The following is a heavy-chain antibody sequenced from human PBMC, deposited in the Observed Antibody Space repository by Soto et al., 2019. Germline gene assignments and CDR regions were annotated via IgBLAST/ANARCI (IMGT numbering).Heavy chain of an antibody. CDR3: ARHAVPYDY. CDR2: IYYSGST. V-gene: IGHV4-59*08. J-gene: IGHJ4*02. D-gene: IGHD6-19*01. CDR1: GGSISSYY. Sequence: SETLSLTCTVSGGSISSYYWSWIRQPPGKGLEWIGYIYYSGSTNYNPSLKSRVTISVDTSKNQFSLKLSSVTAADTAVYYCARHAVPYDYWGQGTLVTVSS.